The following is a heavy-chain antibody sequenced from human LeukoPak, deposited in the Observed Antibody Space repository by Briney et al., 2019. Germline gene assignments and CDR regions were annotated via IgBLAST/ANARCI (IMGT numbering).Heavy chain of an antibody. CDR2: IYYSGST. J-gene: IGHJ1*01. V-gene: IGHV4-59*01. CDR1: GGSISSYY. Sequence: SETLSLTCTVSGGSISSYYWSWIRQPPGKGLEWIGYIYYSGSTNYNPPLKSRVTISVDTSKNQFSLKLSSVTAADTVVYYCAREGQQLQYFQHWGQGTLVTVSS. CDR3: AREGQQLQYFQH. D-gene: IGHD6-13*01.